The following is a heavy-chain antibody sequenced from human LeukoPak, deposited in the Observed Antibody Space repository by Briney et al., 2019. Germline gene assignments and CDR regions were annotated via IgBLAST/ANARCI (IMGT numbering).Heavy chain of an antibody. V-gene: IGHV3-23*01. CDR3: AKSGVDCSGGSCYSFFNY. Sequence: GGSLRLSCAASGFTVSSNYMSWVRQAPGKGLEWVSAISGSGGSTYYADSVKGRFTISRDNSKNTLYLQMNSLRAEDTAVYYCAKSGVDCSGGSCYSFFNYWGQGTLVTVSS. J-gene: IGHJ4*02. CDR2: ISGSGGST. D-gene: IGHD2-15*01. CDR1: GFTVSSNY.